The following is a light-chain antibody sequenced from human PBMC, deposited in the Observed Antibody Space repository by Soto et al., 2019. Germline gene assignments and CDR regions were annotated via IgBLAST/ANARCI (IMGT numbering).Light chain of an antibody. CDR2: IAF. CDR1: QAIRNG. J-gene: IGKJ1*01. V-gene: IGKV1-17*01. Sequence: DIQMTQSPSSLSASVGDRVTITCGASQAIRNGVGWYQQKPGKDPKRLIYIAFRLESGVPSRFSGSCFGTEFTLTITGLQPDDFATYCCLQHYNYPWTFGQGTRVELK. CDR3: LQHYNYPWT.